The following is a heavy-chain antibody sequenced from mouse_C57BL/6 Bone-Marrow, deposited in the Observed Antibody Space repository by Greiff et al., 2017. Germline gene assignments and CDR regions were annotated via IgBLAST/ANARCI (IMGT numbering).Heavy chain of an antibody. Sequence: VQLQQSGTVLARPGASVKMSCKTSGYTFTSYWMHWVKQRPGQGLEWIGAIYPGNSDTSYNQKFKGKAKLTAVTSASTAYMELSSLTKEDSAGYYCTLYYGKGGFAYWGPGTLVTVSA. J-gene: IGHJ3*01. D-gene: IGHD2-1*01. CDR3: TLYYGKGGFAY. V-gene: IGHV1-5*01. CDR2: IYPGNSDT. CDR1: GYTFTSYW.